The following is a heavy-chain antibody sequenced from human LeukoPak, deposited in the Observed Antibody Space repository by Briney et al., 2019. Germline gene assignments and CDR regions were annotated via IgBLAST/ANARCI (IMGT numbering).Heavy chain of an antibody. CDR3: ARDVVINYYYYGMDV. D-gene: IGHD2/OR15-2a*01. J-gene: IGHJ6*02. V-gene: IGHV1-46*01. CDR2: INPSGGST. Sequence: GASVKVSCKASGFTFTSYYMHWGRQAPGQGLEWMGIINPSGGSTSYPQKFQGRVTMTRDTSTSTVYMELRSLRSDDTAVYYCARDVVINYYYYGMDVWGQGTTVTVSS. CDR1: GFTFTSYY.